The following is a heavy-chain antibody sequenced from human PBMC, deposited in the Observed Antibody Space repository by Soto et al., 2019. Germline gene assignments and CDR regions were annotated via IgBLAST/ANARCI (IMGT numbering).Heavy chain of an antibody. CDR1: GVSISNSSYY. CDR3: ARHGSN. Sequence: SDTLSLTCTVSGVSISNSSYYWGWIRRPPGKGLEWIGTIYYSGITYYNPSLKSRVTISVETSKNQFSLKLTSVTAADTAVYYCARHGSNWGQGTLVTVSS. J-gene: IGHJ4*02. V-gene: IGHV4-39*01. CDR2: IYYSGIT.